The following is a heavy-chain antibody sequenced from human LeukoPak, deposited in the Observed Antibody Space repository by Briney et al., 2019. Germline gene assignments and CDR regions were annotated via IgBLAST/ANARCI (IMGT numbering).Heavy chain of an antibody. CDR1: GGSISSGSYY. J-gene: IGHJ3*01. CDR2: IYTSGST. D-gene: IGHD5-18*01. V-gene: IGHV4-61*02. Sequence: SETLSPTCTVSGGSISSGSYYWSWIRQPAGKGLEWIGRIYTSGSTNYNPSLKSRVTISVDTSKNQFSLKLSSVTAADTAVYYCAGAGGYSYGWGQGTMVTVSS. CDR3: AGAGGYSYG.